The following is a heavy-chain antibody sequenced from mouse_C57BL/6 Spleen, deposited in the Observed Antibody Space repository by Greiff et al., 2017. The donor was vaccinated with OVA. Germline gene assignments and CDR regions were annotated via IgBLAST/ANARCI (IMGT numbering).Heavy chain of an antibody. Sequence: EVQVVESGPGLVKPSQSLSLTCSVTGYSITSGYYWNWIRQFPGNKLEWMGYISYDGSNNYNPSLKNRISITRDTSKNQFFLKLNSVTTEDTATYYCARFSLDGYSLYWYFDVWGTGTTVTVSS. D-gene: IGHD2-3*01. CDR2: ISYDGSN. CDR1: GYSITSGYY. CDR3: ARFSLDGYSLYWYFDV. V-gene: IGHV3-6*01. J-gene: IGHJ1*03.